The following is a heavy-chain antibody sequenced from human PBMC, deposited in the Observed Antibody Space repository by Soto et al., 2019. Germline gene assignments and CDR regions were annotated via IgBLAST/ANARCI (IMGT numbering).Heavy chain of an antibody. CDR1: GGSISSGGYY. J-gene: IGHJ5*02. CDR3: AREQQLAPGWFDP. Sequence: TSETLSLTCTVSGGSISSGGYYWSWIRQHPGKGLEWIGYIYYSGSTYYNPSLKSRVTISVDTSKNQFSLKLSSVTAADTAVYYCAREQQLAPGWFDPWGQGTLVTVSS. D-gene: IGHD6-13*01. V-gene: IGHV4-31*03. CDR2: IYYSGST.